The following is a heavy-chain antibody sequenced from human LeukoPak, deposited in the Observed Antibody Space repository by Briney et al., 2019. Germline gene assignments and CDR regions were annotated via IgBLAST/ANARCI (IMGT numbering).Heavy chain of an antibody. J-gene: IGHJ4*02. V-gene: IGHV3-30*02. Sequence: PGGSLRLSCAASGFSFSNYGMNRVRQAPGKGLEWVADIRYDSSKRHYVDSVKGRFTISRDNSKNTPYLEMGSLRVEDTAVYYCATPLSASSTDYWGQGTMVTVSS. CDR3: ATPLSASSTDY. CDR2: IRYDSSKR. CDR1: GFSFSNYG. D-gene: IGHD6-6*01.